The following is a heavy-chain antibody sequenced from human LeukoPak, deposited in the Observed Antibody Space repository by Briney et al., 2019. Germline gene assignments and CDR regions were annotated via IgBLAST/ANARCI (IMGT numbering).Heavy chain of an antibody. D-gene: IGHD3-10*01. CDR2: IDHSGNT. CDR3: ARAIGANYYGSGSYLDAFDI. Sequence: SETLSLTCAVSGGSFSGHYWSWIRQSPGEGLEWIGEIDHSGNTNYNPSLKGRLTISVDTSKSQFSLRLSSVTAADTAVYYCARAIGANYYGSGSYLDAFDIWGQGTMVTVSS. V-gene: IGHV4-34*01. CDR1: GGSFSGHY. J-gene: IGHJ3*02.